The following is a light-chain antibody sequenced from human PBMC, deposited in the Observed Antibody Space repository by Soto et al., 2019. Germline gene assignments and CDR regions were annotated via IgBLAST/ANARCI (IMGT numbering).Light chain of an antibody. J-gene: IGLJ1*01. CDR2: EFS. V-gene: IGLV2-14*01. CDR1: PGDIGGYGY. Sequence: QAPLTQPASVSGSPLQSITISCTGTPGDIGGYGYVSCFQHHPGKAPKLIIYEFSNLPSGISDRFSGSTCGNTAHLTISGLPAADEADYYWNSYTSTTPYVFGTGSKVTVL. CDR3: NSYTSTTPYV.